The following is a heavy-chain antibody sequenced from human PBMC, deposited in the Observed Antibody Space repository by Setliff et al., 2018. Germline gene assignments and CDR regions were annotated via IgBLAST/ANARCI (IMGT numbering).Heavy chain of an antibody. D-gene: IGHD5-12*01. Sequence: HPGGSLRLSCAASGFTFSSYWMSWVRQAPGKGLDWVSYISSGDGNIIYYAESVRGRFAITRDNAKNSLYLHMNNLRAEDTAVYYCARGWWSGYDQTRPPDAWGQGTLVTVSS. V-gene: IGHV3-48*04. CDR3: ARGWWSGYDQTRPPDA. CDR1: GFTFSSYW. J-gene: IGHJ5*02. CDR2: ISSGDGNII.